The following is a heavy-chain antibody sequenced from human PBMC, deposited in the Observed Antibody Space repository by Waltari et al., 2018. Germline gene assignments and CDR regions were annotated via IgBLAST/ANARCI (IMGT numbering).Heavy chain of an antibody. D-gene: IGHD4-17*01. J-gene: IGHJ5*02. V-gene: IGHV1-8*01. CDR3: ARGHRDYGDYNWFDP. CDR1: GYTFTSYD. Sequence: QVQLVQSGAEVKKPGASVKVSCKASGYTFTSYDINWVRQAPGQGLEWMGWMNPNSGNTGYAQKFQGRGTMTRNTSISTAHMGLSSLRSEDTAVYYCARGHRDYGDYNWFDPWGQGTLVTVSS. CDR2: MNPNSGNT.